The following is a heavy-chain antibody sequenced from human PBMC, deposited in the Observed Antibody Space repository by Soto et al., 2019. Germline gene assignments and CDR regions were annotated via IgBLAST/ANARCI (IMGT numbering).Heavy chain of an antibody. J-gene: IGHJ4*02. CDR3: ARGDSTWSY. CDR1: GFTFSDYY. Sequence: QVQLVESGGALVKPGGSLRLSCAASGFTFSDYYMSWIRQAPGKGLEWVSHISSSTGYTNYADSVKGRFTISRDNAKKSLYLQMNSRRAEDTAVYYCARGDSTWSYWGQGTLVTVSS. CDR2: ISSSTGYT. V-gene: IGHV3-11*05. D-gene: IGHD6-13*01.